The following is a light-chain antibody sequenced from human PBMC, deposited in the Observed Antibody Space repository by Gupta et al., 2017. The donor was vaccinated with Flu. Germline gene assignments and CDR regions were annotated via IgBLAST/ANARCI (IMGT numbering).Light chain of an antibody. V-gene: IGKV1-39*01. CDR1: ERVGTY. CDR2: SAT. Sequence: DRVTITCRASERVGTYLSWYQQEPWKPPKLLIYSATILQPGVPSRFSGSGSATDFTLSISSLQPEDFQTYYCLQSYITPRTFGPGTKVE. CDR3: LQSYITPRT. J-gene: IGKJ1*01.